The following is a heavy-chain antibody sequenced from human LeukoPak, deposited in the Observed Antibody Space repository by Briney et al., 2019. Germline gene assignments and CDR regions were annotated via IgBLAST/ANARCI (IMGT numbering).Heavy chain of an antibody. V-gene: IGHV1-18*01. J-gene: IGHJ4*02. CDR3: ARLNDSSGEFYDY. D-gene: IGHD3-22*01. CDR1: GYTFTSYG. CDR2: ISAYNGNT. Sequence: SVKVSCKASGYTFTSYGISWVRQAPGQGLEWMGWISAYNGNTNYAQKLQGRVTMTTDTPTRRAYMELRSLRSDDTAVYYCARLNDSSGEFYDYWGQGTLVTVSS.